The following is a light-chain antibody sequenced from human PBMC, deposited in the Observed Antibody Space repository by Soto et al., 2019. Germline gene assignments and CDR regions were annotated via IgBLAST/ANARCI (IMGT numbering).Light chain of an antibody. CDR2: GVF. V-gene: IGKV3-15*01. CDR3: QQYNNWPPT. CDR1: QSAGTN. J-gene: IGKJ1*01. Sequence: EIVMTQSPATLTVSPGERATLSCRASQSAGTNLAWYQQKPGQAPRLLIHGVFTRATGIPARFGGSGSGTEFTFSISSLQSEDFAVYYCQQYNNWPPTFGQGTKVDIK.